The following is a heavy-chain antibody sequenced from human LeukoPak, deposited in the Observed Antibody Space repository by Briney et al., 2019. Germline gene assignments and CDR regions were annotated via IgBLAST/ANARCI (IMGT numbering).Heavy chain of an antibody. CDR1: GFIVSSNY. V-gene: IGHV3-53*01. D-gene: IGHD3-22*01. Sequence: PGGSLRLSCAASGFIVSSNYMSWVRQAPGKGLEWVSVIYSGGSTYYADSVKGRFTISRDNSKNTLYLQMNSLRAEDTAVYYCARDSSGYYPLEYFQHWGQGTLVTVSS. CDR2: IYSGGST. J-gene: IGHJ1*01. CDR3: ARDSSGYYPLEYFQH.